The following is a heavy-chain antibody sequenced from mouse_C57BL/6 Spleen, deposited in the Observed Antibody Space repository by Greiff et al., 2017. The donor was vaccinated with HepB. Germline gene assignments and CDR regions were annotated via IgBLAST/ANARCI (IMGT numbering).Heavy chain of an antibody. Sequence: EVHLVESGGGLVKPGGSLKLSCAASGFTFSSYAMSWVRQTPEKRLEWVATISDGGSYTYYPDNVKGRFTISRDNAKNNLYLQMSHLKSEDTAMYYCARDPGQLGRGYFDVWGTGTTVTVSS. CDR3: ARDPGQLGRGYFDV. CDR1: GFTFSSYA. D-gene: IGHD4-1*02. V-gene: IGHV5-4*01. J-gene: IGHJ1*03. CDR2: ISDGGSYT.